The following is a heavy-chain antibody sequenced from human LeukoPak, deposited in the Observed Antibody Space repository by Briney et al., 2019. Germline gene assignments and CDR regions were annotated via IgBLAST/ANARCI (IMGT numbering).Heavy chain of an antibody. Sequence: SETLSLTCAVSGGSISSNWWSWVRQPPGKGLEWIGEIQYSGRTNYNPSLKSRVTISVDKSKNQFYLKLSSVTAADTAVYYCARVVYSGSWGYFDYWGQGILVTVSS. CDR1: GGSISSNW. V-gene: IGHV4-4*02. J-gene: IGHJ4*02. CDR2: IQYSGRT. CDR3: ARVVYSGSWGYFDY. D-gene: IGHD3-10*01.